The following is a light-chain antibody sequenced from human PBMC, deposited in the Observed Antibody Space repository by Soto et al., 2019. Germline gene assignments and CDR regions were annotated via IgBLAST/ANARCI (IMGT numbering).Light chain of an antibody. CDR2: NVS. CDR3: QQRSNWPT. CDR1: QSVSSY. J-gene: IGKJ1*01. Sequence: EIVLTQSPGTLSLSPGERATLSCRASQSVSSYLAWYQQKPGQAPRLLIYNVSNRATGIPPRFSGSGSGTDFTLTISSLEPEDFAVYYCQQRSNWPTFGQGTKVDIK. V-gene: IGKV3-11*01.